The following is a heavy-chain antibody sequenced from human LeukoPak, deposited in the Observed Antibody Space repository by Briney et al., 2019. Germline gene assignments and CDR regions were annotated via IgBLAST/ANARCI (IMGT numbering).Heavy chain of an antibody. Sequence: GGSLRLSCAASGFPFSSYWMSWVRQAPGKGLERVANIKQDGSEENFVDSVKGRFTISRDNAKKSLYLQMNSLRAEDTAVYYCARGSSAGASLRHDYWGQGTLVTVSS. CDR1: GFPFSSYW. V-gene: IGHV3-7*01. CDR3: ARGSSAGASLRHDY. J-gene: IGHJ4*02. D-gene: IGHD1-26*01. CDR2: IKQDGSEE.